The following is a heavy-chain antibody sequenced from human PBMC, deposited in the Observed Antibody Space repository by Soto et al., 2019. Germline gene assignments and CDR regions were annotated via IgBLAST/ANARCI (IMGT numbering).Heavy chain of an antibody. Sequence: HPVGSLRLSCAASGFTFSSYAMHWVRQAPGQGLEWVSAISGSGGSTYYADSVKGRFTISRDNSKNTLYLQMNSLRAEDTAVYYCAKPLTWGSGWTTFDYWGQGTLVTVSS. V-gene: IGHV3-23*01. J-gene: IGHJ4*02. CDR2: ISGSGGST. CDR1: GFTFSSYA. CDR3: AKPLTWGSGWTTFDY. D-gene: IGHD6-19*01.